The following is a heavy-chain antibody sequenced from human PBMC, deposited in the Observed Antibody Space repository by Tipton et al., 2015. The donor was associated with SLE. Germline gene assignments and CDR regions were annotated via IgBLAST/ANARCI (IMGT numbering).Heavy chain of an antibody. CDR1: GYTFTTCG. CDR3: ARVARSGRGDY. CDR2: INPNSGGT. J-gene: IGHJ4*02. Sequence: QVQLVQSGAEVKKPGASVKVSCKASGYTFTTCGISWVRQAPGQGLEWMGRINPNSGGTNYAQKLQGRVTMTRDTSISTAYMELSRLRSDDTAVYYCARVARSGRGDYWGQGTLVTVSS. D-gene: IGHD1-26*01. V-gene: IGHV1-2*06.